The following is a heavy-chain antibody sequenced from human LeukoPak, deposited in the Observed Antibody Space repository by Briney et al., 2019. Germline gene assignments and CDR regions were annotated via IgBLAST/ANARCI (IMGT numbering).Heavy chain of an antibody. CDR2: IKSKTDGGTT. V-gene: IGHV3-15*01. J-gene: IGHJ3*02. CDR3: TTQDGRMPLRAFDI. D-gene: IGHD1-26*01. CDR1: GFTCSNAW. Sequence: GGSLRLSCAASGFTCSNAWMRWVRQAPGKGLEWGGRIKSKTDGGTTDYAAPVKGRFTISRDDSKNTLYLQMNSLKTEDTAVYYCTTQDGRMPLRAFDIWAQGPMVTVSS.